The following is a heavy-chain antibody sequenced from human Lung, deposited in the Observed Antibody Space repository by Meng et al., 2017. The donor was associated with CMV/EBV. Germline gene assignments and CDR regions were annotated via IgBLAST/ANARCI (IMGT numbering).Heavy chain of an antibody. CDR1: GFTFSAYD. Sequence: GESLKISCGGSGFTFSAYDMSWVRQAPGAGLEWVSSVASGSSSIYYADSVKSRFTISRDNAKNLVILQMHSLRVEDTARYFCARMGTRTRPIATARSQRSHYFDYWGQGTLVTVSS. CDR2: VASGSSSI. CDR3: ARMGTRTRPIATARSQRSHYFDY. D-gene: IGHD6-13*01. J-gene: IGHJ4*02. V-gene: IGHV3-21*01.